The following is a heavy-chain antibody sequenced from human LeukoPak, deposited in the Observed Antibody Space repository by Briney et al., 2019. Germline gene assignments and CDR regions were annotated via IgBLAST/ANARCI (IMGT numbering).Heavy chain of an antibody. CDR2: IIPIFGTA. CDR3: ARDRTAMVTLSWFDP. D-gene: IGHD5-18*01. Sequence: GASVKVSCKASGYTFTGYYMHWVRQAPGQGLEWMGGIIPIFGTANYAQKFQGRVTITADESTSTAYMELSSLRSEDTAVYYCARDRTAMVTLSWFDPWGQGTLVTVSS. V-gene: IGHV1-69*13. CDR1: GYTFTGYY. J-gene: IGHJ5*02.